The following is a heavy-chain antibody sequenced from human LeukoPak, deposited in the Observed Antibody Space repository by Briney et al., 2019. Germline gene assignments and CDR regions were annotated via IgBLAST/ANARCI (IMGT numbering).Heavy chain of an antibody. CDR1: GYSFTSYW. CDR2: IYPGDSDT. J-gene: IGHJ5*02. D-gene: IGHD5-12*01. CDR3: ARGGYSGYDWGNWFDP. V-gene: IGHV5-51*01. Sequence: GESLKISCKGSGYSFTSYWIGWVRQMPGKDLEWMGIIYPGDSDTRYSPSFQGQVTISADKSISTAYLQWSSLKASDTAMYYCARGGYSGYDWGNWFDPWGQGTLVTVSS.